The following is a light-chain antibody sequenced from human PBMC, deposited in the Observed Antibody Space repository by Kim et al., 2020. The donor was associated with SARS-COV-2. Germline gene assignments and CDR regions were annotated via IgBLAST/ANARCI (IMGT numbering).Light chain of an antibody. J-gene: IGKJ1*01. Sequence: ASVGDRVTITCRASQSISGYLAWYQQKPGQSPRLLIYAASRLQSGVPSIFSGSGSGTDFTLTISSLQPDDFATYYCQQFNSPPFTFGQGTKVDIK. V-gene: IGKV1-39*01. CDR2: AAS. CDR3: QQFNSPPFT. CDR1: QSISGY.